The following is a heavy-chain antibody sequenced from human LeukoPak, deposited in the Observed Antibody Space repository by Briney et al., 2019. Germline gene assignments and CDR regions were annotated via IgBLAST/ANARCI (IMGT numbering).Heavy chain of an antibody. CDR3: ARENEHIVVVTAIGPGYFQH. J-gene: IGHJ1*01. CDR1: GYTFTSYA. V-gene: IGHV1-69*04. CDR2: IIPILGIA. D-gene: IGHD2-21*02. Sequence: SVKVSCKASGYTFTSYAISWVRQAPGQGLEWMGRIIPILGIANYAQKFQGRVTITADKSTSTAYMELSSLRSEDTAVYYCARENEHIVVVTAIGPGYFQHWGQGTLVTVSS.